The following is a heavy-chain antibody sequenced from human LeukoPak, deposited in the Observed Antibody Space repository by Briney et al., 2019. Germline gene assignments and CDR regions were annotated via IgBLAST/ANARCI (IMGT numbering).Heavy chain of an antibody. CDR1: GYSISSGYY. CDR3: ARGFDY. J-gene: IGHJ4*02. CDR2: IHHSGSS. Sequence: PSETLSLTCSVSGYSISSGYYWVWIRQPPGKGLEWIGGIHHSGSSYYNPSLKSRLTISVDTSKNQFSLKMSSVNAADTAVYYCARGFDYCGQGTLVTVS. V-gene: IGHV4-38-2*02.